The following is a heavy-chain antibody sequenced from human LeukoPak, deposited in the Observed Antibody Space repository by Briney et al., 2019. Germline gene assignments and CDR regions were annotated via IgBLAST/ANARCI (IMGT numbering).Heavy chain of an antibody. CDR3: AREVVVTAIPHLYYFDY. Sequence: ASVKVSCKASGYTFTSYGISWVRQAPGQGLEWMGWISAYNGNTNYAQKLQGRVTMTTDTSTSTAYMELRSLRSDDTAVYYCAREVVVTAIPHLYYFDYWGQGTPVTVSS. D-gene: IGHD2-21*02. CDR2: ISAYNGNT. CDR1: GYTFTSYG. J-gene: IGHJ4*02. V-gene: IGHV1-18*01.